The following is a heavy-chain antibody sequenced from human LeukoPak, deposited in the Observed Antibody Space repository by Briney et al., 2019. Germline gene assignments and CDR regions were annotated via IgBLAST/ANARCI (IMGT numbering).Heavy chain of an antibody. Sequence: LSETLSLTCTVSGYSISSGYYWGWIRQPPGKGLEWIGSIYHSGSTYYNPSLKSRVTISVDTSKNQFSLKLSSVTAADTAVYYCARATNSYHWYFDLWGRGTLVTVSS. J-gene: IGHJ2*01. V-gene: IGHV4-38-2*02. D-gene: IGHD2-21*01. CDR2: IYHSGST. CDR1: GYSISSGYY. CDR3: ARATNSYHWYFDL.